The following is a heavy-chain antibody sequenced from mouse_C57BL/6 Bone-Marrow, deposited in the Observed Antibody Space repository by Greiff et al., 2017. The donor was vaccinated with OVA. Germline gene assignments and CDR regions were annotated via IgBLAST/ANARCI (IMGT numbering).Heavy chain of an antibody. CDR2: IDPSDSYT. CDR1: GSTFTSYW. J-gene: IGHJ3*01. CDR3: ASAVFAY. V-gene: IGHV1-50*01. Sequence: QVQLQQPGAELVKPGASVKLSCKASGSTFTSYWLQWVKQRPGPGLEWIGAIDPSDSYTNYNQKFKGKATLTVDTSSSTAYMQLRSLTSEDSAVYYCASAVFAYWGQGTLVTVSA.